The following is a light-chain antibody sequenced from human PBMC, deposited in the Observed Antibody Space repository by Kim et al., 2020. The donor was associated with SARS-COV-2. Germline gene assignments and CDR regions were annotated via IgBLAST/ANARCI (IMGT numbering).Light chain of an antibody. CDR3: QAWDSSMGV. Sequence: SYELTQPPSVSVSPGQTASITCSGDKLGDKYACWYQQKPGQSPVLVIYQDNKRPSGIPERFSGSNSGNTATLTISGTQAMDEADYYCQAWDSSMGVFGGGTKLTVL. CDR2: QDN. CDR1: KLGDKY. J-gene: IGLJ3*02. V-gene: IGLV3-1*01.